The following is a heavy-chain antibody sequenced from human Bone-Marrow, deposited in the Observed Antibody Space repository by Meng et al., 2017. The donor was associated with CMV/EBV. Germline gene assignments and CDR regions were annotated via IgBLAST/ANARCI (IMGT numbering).Heavy chain of an antibody. J-gene: IGHJ3*02. D-gene: IGHD2-2*01. CDR3: AKDTAALAYGAFDI. Sequence: GGSLRLSCAASGFTFDDYAMHWVRQAPGKGLEWVSGISWNSGSIGYADSVKGRFTISRDNAKNSLYLQMNSLRAEDTALYYCAKDTAALAYGAFDIWGRGTMVTVSS. CDR2: ISWNSGSI. V-gene: IGHV3-9*01. CDR1: GFTFDDYA.